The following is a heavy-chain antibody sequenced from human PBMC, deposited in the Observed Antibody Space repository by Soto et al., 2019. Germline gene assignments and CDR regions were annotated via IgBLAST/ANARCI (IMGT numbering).Heavy chain of an antibody. D-gene: IGHD6-13*01. J-gene: IGHJ4*02. CDR2: IYHSGST. V-gene: IGHV4-4*02. Sequence: QVQLQESGPGLVKPSGTLSLTCAVSSGSISSSNWWSWVRQPPGKGLEWIGEIYHSGSTNYNPSLKSRVTISVDKSKNQFSLKRSAVTAADTAVYYWARRIASASGPYYFDYWGQGTLVTVSS. CDR1: SGSISSSNW. CDR3: ARRIASASGPYYFDY.